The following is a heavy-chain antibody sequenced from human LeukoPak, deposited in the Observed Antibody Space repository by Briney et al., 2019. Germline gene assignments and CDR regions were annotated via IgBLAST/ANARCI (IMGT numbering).Heavy chain of an antibody. V-gene: IGHV3-21*01. D-gene: IGHD2-21*01. J-gene: IGHJ6*03. CDR2: ISSSSSYI. Sequence: GGSLRLPCPASGFTFSSYSMNWVRPAPGKGLEWVSSISSSSSYIYYADSVKGRFTISRDNAKNSLYLQMNGLRAEDTAVYYCARARYSSSSTSYCGGDCYYYYYMDVWGKGTTVTVSS. CDR3: ARARYSSSSTSYCGGDCYYYYYMDV. CDR1: GFTFSSYS.